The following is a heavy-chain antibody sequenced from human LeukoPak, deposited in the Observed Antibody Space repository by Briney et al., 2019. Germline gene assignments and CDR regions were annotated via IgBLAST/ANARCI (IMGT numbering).Heavy chain of an antibody. V-gene: IGHV3-43D*03. CDR1: GFTFSRYG. J-gene: IGHJ4*02. CDR3: AKLAAGRDFDY. Sequence: PGGSLRLSCAGSGFTFSRYGFNWVRQAPGKGLEWVSLISWDGGSTYYADSVKGRFTISRDNSKNSLYLQMNSLRAEDTALYYCAKLAAGRDFDYWGQGTLVTVSS. CDR2: ISWDGGST. D-gene: IGHD6-13*01.